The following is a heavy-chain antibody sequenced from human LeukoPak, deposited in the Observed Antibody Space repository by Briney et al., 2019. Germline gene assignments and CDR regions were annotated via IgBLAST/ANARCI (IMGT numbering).Heavy chain of an antibody. CDR1: GFTFSSYD. V-gene: IGHV3-66*01. D-gene: IGHD3-22*01. Sequence: PGGSLRLSCAASGFTFSSYDMNWVRQAPGKGLEWVSVIYSGGSTYYADSVKGRFTISRDNSKNTLYLQMNSLRAEDTAVYYCARRSPMYHYDSSGYYPSGDYWGQGTLVTVSS. J-gene: IGHJ4*02. CDR2: IYSGGST. CDR3: ARRSPMYHYDSSGYYPSGDY.